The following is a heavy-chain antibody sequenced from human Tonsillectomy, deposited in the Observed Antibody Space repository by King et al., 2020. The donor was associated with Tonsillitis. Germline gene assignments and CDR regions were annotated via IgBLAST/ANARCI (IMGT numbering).Heavy chain of an antibody. CDR1: GFTFSTNG. CDR2: ISYDGTNK. Sequence: VQLVESGGGVVQPGRSLRLSCGVSGFTFSTNGMHWVRQAPGKGLEWVSVISYDGTNKYYADSVQGRFTISRDNSKNTLYLQMNSLRIEDTAVYYCAKDRTTDYEYFDYWGQGTLVTVSS. D-gene: IGHD1-14*01. J-gene: IGHJ4*02. V-gene: IGHV3-30*18. CDR3: AKDRTTDYEYFDY.